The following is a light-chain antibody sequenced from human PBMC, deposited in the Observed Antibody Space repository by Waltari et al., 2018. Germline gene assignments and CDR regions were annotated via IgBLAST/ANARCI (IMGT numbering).Light chain of an antibody. J-gene: IGLJ2*01. Sequence: QSALTQPASLSGSPGQSITIPCTGTSSDVGRYALVSWYQHHPGKAPKLMIYEVYKRPSGVSNRFSASKSCNTASLTISGLQAEDEADYYCCSYVGSSTFTFGGGTKLTVL. V-gene: IGLV2-23*02. CDR2: EVY. CDR1: SSDVGRYAL. CDR3: CSYVGSSTFT.